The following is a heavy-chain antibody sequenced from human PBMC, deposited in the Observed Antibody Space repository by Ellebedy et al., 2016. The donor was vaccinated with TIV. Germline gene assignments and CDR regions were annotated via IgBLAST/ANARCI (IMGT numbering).Heavy chain of an antibody. J-gene: IGHJ4*02. CDR1: GFIFSNYG. D-gene: IGHD2-2*01. Sequence: GESLKISCAASGFIFSNYGMQWVRQAPGKGLEWVSYISSRSATIYYADSVKGRFTISRDNAKNSLYLQMSSLRAEDTAFYYCAITSSTYFDYWGQGTLVTVSS. V-gene: IGHV3-48*04. CDR3: AITSSTYFDY. CDR2: ISSRSATI.